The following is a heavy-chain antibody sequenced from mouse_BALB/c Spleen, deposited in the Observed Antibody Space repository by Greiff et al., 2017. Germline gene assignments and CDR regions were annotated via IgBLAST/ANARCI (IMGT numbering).Heavy chain of an antibody. Sequence: EVQLVESGGGLVQPGGSLRLSCPTSGFTFTDYYMSWVLQPPGKALEWLGFIRNKANGYTTEYSASVKGRFTISRDNSQSILYLQMNTLRAEDSATYYCARDGRYDVWFAYWGQGTLVTVSA. J-gene: IGHJ3*01. CDR2: IRNKANGYTT. V-gene: IGHV7-3*02. CDR1: GFTFTDYY. D-gene: IGHD2-14*01. CDR3: ARDGRYDVWFAY.